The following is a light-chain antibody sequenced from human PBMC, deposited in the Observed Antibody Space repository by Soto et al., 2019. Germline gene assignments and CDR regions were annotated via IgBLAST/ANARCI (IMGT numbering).Light chain of an antibody. CDR1: QGISSY. CDR2: AAS. J-gene: IGKJ1*01. Sequence: AIRMTQSPSSFSASTGDRVTITCRASQGISSYLAWYQQKPGKAPKLLIYAASTLQSGVPSRFSGSGSGTDFTLTISCQQSEDFATYYCPQYYSYPLAFGQGTKVEIK. V-gene: IGKV1-8*01. CDR3: PQYYSYPLA.